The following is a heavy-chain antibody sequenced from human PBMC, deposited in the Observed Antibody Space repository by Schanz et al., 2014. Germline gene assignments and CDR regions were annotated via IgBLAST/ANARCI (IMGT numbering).Heavy chain of an antibody. CDR1: GYTLSAYS. J-gene: IGHJ4*02. Sequence: QGQLVQSGPEVKEPGASVKVSCKASGYTLSAYSLHWVRQAPGQGLEWMGWMNPNSGNTGYAQKFQGRVTMTRNTSISTAYMELSSLRSEDTAVYYCARGGSMVQEINFAYWGQGSLVTVSS. CDR3: ARGGSMVQEINFAY. D-gene: IGHD3-10*01. CDR2: MNPNSGNT. V-gene: IGHV1-8*02.